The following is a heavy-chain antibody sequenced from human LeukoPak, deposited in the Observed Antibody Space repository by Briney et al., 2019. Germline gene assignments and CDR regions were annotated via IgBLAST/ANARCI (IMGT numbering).Heavy chain of an antibody. D-gene: IGHD2-8*02. Sequence: GGSLRLSCAASGFTFRSYAMSWVRQAPGKGLEWVSAIGGSGGNTYYADSVKGRFTISRDNSKSTLYLQMNSLRAEDTALYYCAKTQYCTDCLAEFDYWGQGTLVTVSS. CDR3: AKTQYCTDCLAEFDY. J-gene: IGHJ4*02. V-gene: IGHV3-23*01. CDR2: IGGSGGNT. CDR1: GFTFRSYA.